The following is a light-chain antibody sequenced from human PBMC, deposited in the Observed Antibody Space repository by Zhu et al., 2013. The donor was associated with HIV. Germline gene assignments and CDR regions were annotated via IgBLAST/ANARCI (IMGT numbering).Light chain of an antibody. CDR2: GSF. Sequence: ETVMTQSPATLSVSPGERATLSCRASQSISRNLAWYQQKPGQAPRLLISGSFSRATGIPDRFSGSGSGTDFTLTISSLEPEDFAVYYCQQRSNWPRYSFGQGTKLEIK. CDR1: QSISRN. J-gene: IGKJ2*03. CDR3: QQRSNWPRYS. V-gene: IGKV3-11*01.